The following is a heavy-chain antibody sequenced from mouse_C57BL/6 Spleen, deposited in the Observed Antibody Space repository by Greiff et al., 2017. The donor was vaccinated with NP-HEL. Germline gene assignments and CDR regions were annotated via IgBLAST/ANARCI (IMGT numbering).Heavy chain of an antibody. CDR2: IYPGDGDT. V-gene: IGHV1-82*01. J-gene: IGHJ3*01. D-gene: IGHD1-1*01. Sequence: QVQLKQSGPELVKPGASVKISCKASGYAFSSSWMNWVKQRPGPGLEWIGRIYPGDGDTNYNGKFKGKATLTADKSSSTAYMPLSSLTSEDSAVYFCAREGYYGSPPWFAYWGQGTLVTVSA. CDR1: GYAFSSSW. CDR3: AREGYYGSPPWFAY.